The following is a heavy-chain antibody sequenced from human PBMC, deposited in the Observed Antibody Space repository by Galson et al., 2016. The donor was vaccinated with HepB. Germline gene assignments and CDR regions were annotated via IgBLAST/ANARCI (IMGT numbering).Heavy chain of an antibody. V-gene: IGHV3-23*01. Sequence: SLRLSCAASEFTFSNYAMSWVRQAPGKGLEWVSGISGSAGSTYYANSVKGRFTISRDNSNNTLFLQMNSLRAEDTAIYYCAKVLGGYFNYWGQGTLVTVSS. CDR1: EFTFSNYA. CDR3: AKVLGGYFNY. D-gene: IGHD3-16*01. J-gene: IGHJ4*02. CDR2: ISGSAGST.